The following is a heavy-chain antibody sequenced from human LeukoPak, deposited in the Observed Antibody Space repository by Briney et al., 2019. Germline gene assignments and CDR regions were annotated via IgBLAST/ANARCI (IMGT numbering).Heavy chain of an antibody. CDR3: ARDNPYNYYDSSGYSYWYFDL. J-gene: IGHJ2*01. Sequence: PSETLSLTCTVSGGSISSYYWSWIRQPPGKGLEWIGYIYYSGSTNYNPSLKSRVTISVDTSKNQFSLKLSSVTAADTAVYYCARDNPYNYYDSSGYSYWYFDLWGRGTLVTVSS. CDR2: IYYSGST. D-gene: IGHD3-22*01. CDR1: GGSISSYY. V-gene: IGHV4-59*01.